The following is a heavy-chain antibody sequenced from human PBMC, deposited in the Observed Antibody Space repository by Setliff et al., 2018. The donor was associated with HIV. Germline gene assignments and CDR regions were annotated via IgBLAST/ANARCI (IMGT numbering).Heavy chain of an antibody. CDR1: GFTFGSFA. V-gene: IGHV3-23*01. J-gene: IGHJ4*02. CDR3: AKAHPGSSGSIDY. CDR2: LSGSGVST. D-gene: IGHD3-22*01. Sequence: GGSLRLSCAASGFTFGSFAMSWVRQAPGKGLEWVSTLSGSGVSTYYADSVKGRFTISRDNSKNTLYLQMSSLRAEDTAVYYCAKAHPGSSGSIDYWGQGTLVTVSS.